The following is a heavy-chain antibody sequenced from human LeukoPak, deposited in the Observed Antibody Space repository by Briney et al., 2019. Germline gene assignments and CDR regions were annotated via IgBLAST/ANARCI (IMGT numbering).Heavy chain of an antibody. Sequence: SETLSLTCTVSGGSISSYYWSWIRQPPGKGLEWIGYIYYSGSTNYNPSLKSRVTTSVDTSKNQFSLKLSSVTAADTAVYYCARAVDYYDSSGYYTTRYFDYWGQGTLVTVSS. V-gene: IGHV4-59*08. D-gene: IGHD3-22*01. CDR2: IYYSGST. J-gene: IGHJ4*02. CDR1: GGSISSYY. CDR3: ARAVDYYDSSGYYTTRYFDY.